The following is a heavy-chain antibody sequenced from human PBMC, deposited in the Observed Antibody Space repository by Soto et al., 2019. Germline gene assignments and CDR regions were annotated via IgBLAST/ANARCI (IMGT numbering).Heavy chain of an antibody. CDR2: ISGSGGST. CDR1: GFTFSSYA. Sequence: PGGSLRLSCAASGFTFSSYAMSWVRQAPGKGLEWVSAISGSGGSTYYADSVKGRFTISRDNSKNTLYLQMNSLRAEDTAVYYCAKDRRQQLGLNYYMDVWGKGTTVTVSS. CDR3: AKDRRQQLGLNYYMDV. D-gene: IGHD6-13*01. J-gene: IGHJ6*03. V-gene: IGHV3-23*01.